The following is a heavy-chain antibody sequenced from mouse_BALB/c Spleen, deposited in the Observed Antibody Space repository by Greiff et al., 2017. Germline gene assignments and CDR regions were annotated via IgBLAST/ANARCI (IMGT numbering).Heavy chain of an antibody. CDR2: INSNGGST. CDR1: GFTFSSYY. CDR3: ARHERDGNFAY. D-gene: IGHD2-1*01. J-gene: IGHJ3*01. V-gene: IGHV5-6-2*01. Sequence: EVMLVESGGGLVKLGGSLKLSCAASGFTFSSYYMSWVRQTPEKRLELVAAINSNGGSTYYPDTVKGRFTISRDNAKNTLYLQMSSLKSEDTALYYCARHERDGNFAYWGQGTLVTVSA.